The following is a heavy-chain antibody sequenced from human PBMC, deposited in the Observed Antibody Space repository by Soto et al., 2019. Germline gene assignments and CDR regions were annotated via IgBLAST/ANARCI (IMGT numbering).Heavy chain of an antibody. CDR1: GGTFSSYA. Sequence: SVKVSCKASGGTFSSYAISWVRQAPGQGLEWMGGIIPIFGTANYAQKFQGRVTITADESTSTAYMELSSLRSEDTAVYYCARTSDCTNGVCYRNWFAHCGTCTLVT. V-gene: IGHV1-69*13. CDR3: ARTSDCTNGVCYRNWFAH. D-gene: IGHD2-8*01. CDR2: IIPIFGTA. J-gene: IGHJ5*02.